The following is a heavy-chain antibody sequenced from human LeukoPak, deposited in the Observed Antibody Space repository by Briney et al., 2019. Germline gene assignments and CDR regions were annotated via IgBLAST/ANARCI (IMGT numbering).Heavy chain of an antibody. D-gene: IGHD3-10*01. CDR1: GYTFTSYG. J-gene: IGHJ4*02. CDR2: ISAYNGNT. V-gene: IGHV1-18*01. CDR3: AREGVWFGELSDYFDY. Sequence: ASVKVSCKASGYTFTSYGISWVRQTPGQGLEWMGWISAYNGNTNYAQKLQGRVTMTTDTSTSTAYMELRSLRSDDTAVYYCAREGVWFGELSDYFDYWGQGTLVTVSS.